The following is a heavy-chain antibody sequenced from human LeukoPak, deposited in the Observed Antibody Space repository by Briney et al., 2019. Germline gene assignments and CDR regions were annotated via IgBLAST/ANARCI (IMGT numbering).Heavy chain of an antibody. CDR3: AREYYYDSSGSPGVDY. Sequence: SQTLSLTCTVSGGSISSGSYYWRWIRQPAGKGLEWIGRIYTSGSTNYNPSLKSRVTISVDTSKNQFSLKLSSVTAADTAVYYCAREYYYDSSGSPGVDYWGQGPWSPSPQ. CDR2: IYTSGST. D-gene: IGHD3-22*01. J-gene: IGHJ4*02. V-gene: IGHV4-61*02. CDR1: GGSISSGSYY.